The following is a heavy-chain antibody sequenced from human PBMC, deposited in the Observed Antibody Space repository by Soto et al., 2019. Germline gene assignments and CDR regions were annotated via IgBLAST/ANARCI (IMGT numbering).Heavy chain of an antibody. CDR1: GYSFTDYW. CDR3: ARKSLVSSYYCMDD. Sequence: RGESLKISCKGSGYSFTDYWITWVRQMPGKGLEWLGRIDPSDSYTNYSPSFQGHVTISADKSTNTAYLKWSSLTASDTAMYYCARKSLVSSYYCMDDWCQGTTLTVYS. D-gene: IGHD6-6*01. V-gene: IGHV5-10-1*01. J-gene: IGHJ6*02. CDR2: IDPSDSYT.